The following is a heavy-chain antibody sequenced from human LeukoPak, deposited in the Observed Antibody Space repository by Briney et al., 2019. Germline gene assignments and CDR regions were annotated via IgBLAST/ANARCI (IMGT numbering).Heavy chain of an antibody. Sequence: PGGSLRLSCGASGFTFSFYSMNWVRQAPGKGLEWVSTISSSSSSKYYADSVKGRFTISRDNAKNSRYLQMNSLRVEDTAMYYCATDLDSSSWAFGGQGTLVTVSS. CDR1: GFTFSFYS. J-gene: IGHJ4*02. CDR3: ATDLDSSSWAF. V-gene: IGHV3-21*01. D-gene: IGHD6-13*01. CDR2: ISSSSSSK.